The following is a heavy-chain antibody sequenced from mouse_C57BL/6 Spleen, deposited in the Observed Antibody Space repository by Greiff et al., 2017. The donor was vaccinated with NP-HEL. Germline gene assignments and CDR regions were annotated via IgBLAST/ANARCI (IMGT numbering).Heavy chain of an antibody. CDR2: IYPGNSDT. Sequence: VHVKQSGTVLARPGASVKMSCKTSGYTFTSYWMHWVKQRPGQGLEWIGAIYPGNSDTSYNQKFKGKAKLTAVTSASTAYMELSSLTNEDSAVYYCTRGGSSYAGYFDVWGTGTTVTVSS. CDR1: GYTFTSYW. V-gene: IGHV1-5*01. D-gene: IGHD1-1*01. CDR3: TRGGSSYAGYFDV. J-gene: IGHJ1*03.